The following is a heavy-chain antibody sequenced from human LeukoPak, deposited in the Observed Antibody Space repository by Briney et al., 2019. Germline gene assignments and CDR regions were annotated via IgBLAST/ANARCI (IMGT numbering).Heavy chain of an antibody. D-gene: IGHD3-10*01. V-gene: IGHV4-39*07. CDR2: INHSGST. J-gene: IGHJ6*04. Sequence: SETLSLTCTVSGGSISSGDYYWSWVRQPPGSGLEWIGEINHSGSTNYNPSLKSRVTVSIDTSKNQFSLKLRSLTAADTAIYFCARHGLGRGVYITRQYNYYMDVWGTGTAVTVSS. CDR1: GGSISSGDYY. CDR3: ARHGLGRGVYITRQYNYYMDV.